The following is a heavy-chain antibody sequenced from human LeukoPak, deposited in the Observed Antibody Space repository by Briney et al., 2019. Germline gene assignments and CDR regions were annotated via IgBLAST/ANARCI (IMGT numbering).Heavy chain of an antibody. CDR1: EFPFWNYW. D-gene: IGHD2-2*01. J-gene: IGHJ6*02. CDR3: ARGEPHCSTSTCSRRRMDV. Sequence: GGSLRLSCAASEFPFWNYWMTWVRRAPGRGLEWVANVNQGGSYKYYVDSVRGRFTISRDNAKNELYLQMDSLRVEDSAVYYCARGEPHCSTSTCSRRRMDVWGQGTTVTVSS. V-gene: IGHV3-7*01. CDR2: VNQGGSYK.